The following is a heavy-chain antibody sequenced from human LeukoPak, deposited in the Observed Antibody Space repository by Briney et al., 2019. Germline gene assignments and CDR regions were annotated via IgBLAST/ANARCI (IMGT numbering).Heavy chain of an antibody. J-gene: IGHJ6*03. CDR2: VNGGGST. D-gene: IGHD4-11*01. CDR3: ARDRTGQQLISRKDYYYMDV. CDR1: GGSFNNFF. V-gene: IGHV4-34*01. Sequence: SETLSLTCEIYGGSFNNFFWSWMRQPPGKGLEGIGEVNGGGSTNYNSSLKSRVTISVDTSKNQFSLKLTSMTAADTAMYYCARDRTGQQLISRKDYYYMDVWGKGTTVTISS.